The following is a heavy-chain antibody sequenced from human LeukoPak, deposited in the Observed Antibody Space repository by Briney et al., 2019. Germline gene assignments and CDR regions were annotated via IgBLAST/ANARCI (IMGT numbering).Heavy chain of an antibody. CDR3: ARLWFGVYGMDL. Sequence: ASVKVSCKASGGTFSSYAISWVRQAPGQGLEWMGGIIPIFGTANYAQKFQGRVTMTEDTSTDTAYMELSSLRSEDTAVYYCARLWFGVYGMDLWGQGTTVTVSS. CDR2: IIPIFGTA. CDR1: GGTFSSYA. J-gene: IGHJ6*02. V-gene: IGHV1-69*06. D-gene: IGHD3-10*01.